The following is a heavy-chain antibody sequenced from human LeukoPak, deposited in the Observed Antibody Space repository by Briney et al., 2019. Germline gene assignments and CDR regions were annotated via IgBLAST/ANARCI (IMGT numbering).Heavy chain of an antibody. CDR2: IYHSGST. CDR3: AREVQLWLDNHYYYYYMDV. J-gene: IGHJ6*03. V-gene: IGHV4-38-2*02. Sequence: SETLSLTCTVSGYSISSGYYWGWIRQPPGKGLEWIGSIYHSGSTYYNPSLKSRVTISVDTSKNHFSLKLSSVTAADTAVYYCAREVQLWLDNHYYYYYMDVWGKGTTLTISS. CDR1: GYSISSGYY. D-gene: IGHD5-18*01.